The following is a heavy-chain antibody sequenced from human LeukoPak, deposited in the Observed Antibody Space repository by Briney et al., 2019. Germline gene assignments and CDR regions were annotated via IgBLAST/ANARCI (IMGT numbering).Heavy chain of an antibody. J-gene: IGHJ4*02. CDR1: GFTFSSYS. D-gene: IGHD3-3*01. V-gene: IGHV3-48*04. CDR2: ISSSSSTI. Sequence: GGSLRLSCAASGFTFSSYSMNWVRQAPGKGLEWVSYISSSSSTIYYADSVKGRFTISRDNAKNSLYLQMNSLRAEDTAVYYCARDRITIFGVVIIALDYWGQGTLVTVSS. CDR3: ARDRITIFGVVIIALDY.